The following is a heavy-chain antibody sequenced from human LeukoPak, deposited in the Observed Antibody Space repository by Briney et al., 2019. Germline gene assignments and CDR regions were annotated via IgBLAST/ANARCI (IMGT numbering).Heavy chain of an antibody. CDR2: ISSGSRTI. J-gene: IGHJ4*02. D-gene: IGHD6-13*01. CDR3: ARDRSNSWSKDY. V-gene: IGHV3-48*01. CDR1: GFIFSSYS. Sequence: PGGSLRLSCAASGFIFSSYSMNWVRQAPGKGLEWVSYISSGSRTIYYADSVKGRFTISRDDAKNSLYLQMNSLRADDTAVYYCARDRSNSWSKDYWGQGTLVTDSS.